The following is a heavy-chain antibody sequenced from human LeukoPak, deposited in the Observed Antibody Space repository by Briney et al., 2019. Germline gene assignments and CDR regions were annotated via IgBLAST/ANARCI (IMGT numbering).Heavy chain of an antibody. V-gene: IGHV1-69*04. J-gene: IGHJ1*01. CDR1: GGTFSRYA. Sequence: GASVKVSCKASGGTFSRYAISWVRQAPGQGLEWMGRSIPILGIANYAQKFQGRVTITADKSTSTAYMELSSLRSEDTAVYYCARERGYCSGGSCYYAEYFQHWGQGTLVTVSS. D-gene: IGHD2-15*01. CDR2: SIPILGIA. CDR3: ARERGYCSGGSCYYAEYFQH.